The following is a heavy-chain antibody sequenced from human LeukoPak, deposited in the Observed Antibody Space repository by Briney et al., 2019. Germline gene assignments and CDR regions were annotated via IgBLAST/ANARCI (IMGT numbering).Heavy chain of an antibody. J-gene: IGHJ5*02. CDR2: MNPNSGNT. CDR1: GYTFTSYD. CDR3: AKDGYSVTTYVDL. Sequence: ASVKVSCKTSGYTFTSYDINWVRQATGQGLEWMGWMNPNSGNTGYAQKFQGRVTITRNTSISTAYMELSSLRPEDTAFYYCAKDGYSVTTYVDLWGQGTLVTVSS. V-gene: IGHV1-8*03. D-gene: IGHD5/OR15-5a*01.